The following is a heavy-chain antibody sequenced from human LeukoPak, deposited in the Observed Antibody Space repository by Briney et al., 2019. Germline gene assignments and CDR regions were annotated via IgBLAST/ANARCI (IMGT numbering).Heavy chain of an antibody. CDR1: GDIVSSNGVA. CDR2: TYYRSKWFN. CDR3: ARGAWRSFDY. Sequence: SQTLSLTCAISGDIVSSNGVAWNWIRQSPSRGLEWLGRTYYRSKWFNDYAASVNSRITISPDISKNQFSLQLNSVTPEDTAVYFCARGAWRSFDYWGQGTLVTVTS. J-gene: IGHJ4*02. V-gene: IGHV6-1*01.